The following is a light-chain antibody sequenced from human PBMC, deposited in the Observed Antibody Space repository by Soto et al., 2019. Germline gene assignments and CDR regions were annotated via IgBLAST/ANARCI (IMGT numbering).Light chain of an antibody. V-gene: IGKV3-20*01. CDR2: GAS. Sequence: EIVLTQSPGTLSLSPGERATLSCRASQSVSSSYLAWYQQKPGQAPGLLIYGASSRATGIPDRFSGSGSGTDFTLTISRLEPEDFAVYYCQQYGSSPSFGGGTKVDIK. CDR3: QQYGSSPS. CDR1: QSVSSSY. J-gene: IGKJ4*01.